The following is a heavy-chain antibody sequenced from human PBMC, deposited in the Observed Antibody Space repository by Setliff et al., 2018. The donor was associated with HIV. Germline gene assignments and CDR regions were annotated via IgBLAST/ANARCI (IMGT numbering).Heavy chain of an antibody. CDR3: ARARGGCSGGSCPAHHYYYYMDV. J-gene: IGHJ6*03. CDR2: IYTSGST. Sequence: PSETLSLTCNVSGGSISSGGYYWSWIRQPAGKGLEWIGHIYTSGSTNYNPSLKSLVTISVDTSKNQFSLKLSSVTAADTAVYYCARARGGCSGGSCPAHHYYYYMDVWGKGTTVTVSS. V-gene: IGHV4-61*09. CDR1: GGSISSGGYY. D-gene: IGHD2-15*01.